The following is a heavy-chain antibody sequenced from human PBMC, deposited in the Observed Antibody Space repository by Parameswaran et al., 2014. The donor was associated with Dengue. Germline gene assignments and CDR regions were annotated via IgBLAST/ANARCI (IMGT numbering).Heavy chain of an antibody. V-gene: IGHV4-30-4*01. J-gene: IGHJ6*03. Sequence: VRQAPGKGLEWIGFIYYSGSTYYNPSLKSRVTMSVDTSKNQFSLKLSSVTAADTAVYYCARGSSDGHYYYYYMDVWGKGTTVTVSS. CDR3: ARGSSDGHYYYYYMDV. CDR2: IYYSGST. D-gene: IGHD6-6*01.